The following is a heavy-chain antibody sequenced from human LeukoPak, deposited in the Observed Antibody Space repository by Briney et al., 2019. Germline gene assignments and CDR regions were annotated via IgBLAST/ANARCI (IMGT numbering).Heavy chain of an antibody. CDR3: ARSVATHTEFDY. V-gene: IGHV1-2*02. CDR1: GYTFTSYG. D-gene: IGHD2-15*01. CDR2: INPNSGGT. Sequence: GASVKVSCKASGYTFTSYGISWVRQAPGQGLEWMGWINPNSGGTNYAQKFQGRVTMTRDTSISTAYMELSRLRSDDTAVYYCARSVATHTEFDYWGQGTLVTVSS. J-gene: IGHJ4*02.